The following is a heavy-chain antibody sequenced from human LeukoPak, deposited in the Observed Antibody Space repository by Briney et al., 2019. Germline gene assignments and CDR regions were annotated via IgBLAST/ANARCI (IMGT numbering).Heavy chain of an antibody. CDR3: ARDIGYCSGGSCSAFDY. J-gene: IGHJ4*02. V-gene: IGHV3-7*01. CDR2: IKQDGSEK. D-gene: IGHD2-15*01. CDR1: GFTFSTYW. Sequence: PGGSLRLSCAASGFTFSTYWMSWVRQAPGKGLERVANIKQDGSEKYYVDSVKGRFTISRDNAKNSLYLQMNSLRAEDTAVYYCARDIGYCSGGSCSAFDYWGQGTLVTVSS.